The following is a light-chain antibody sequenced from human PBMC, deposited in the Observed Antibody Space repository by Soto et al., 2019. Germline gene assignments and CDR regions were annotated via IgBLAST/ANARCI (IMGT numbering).Light chain of an antibody. CDR2: WAS. CDR1: QSVLYSSNNKNY. Sequence: DIVMTQSPDSLAVSLGERATLNCKSSQSVLYSSNNKNYLAWYQQKPGQPPKLLIYWASTRVSGVPDRFSGSGSGTDFTLTISSLQAEDVAVYYCQRYYHSPPETFVPGTKVEIK. J-gene: IGKJ3*01. CDR3: QRYYHSPPET. V-gene: IGKV4-1*01.